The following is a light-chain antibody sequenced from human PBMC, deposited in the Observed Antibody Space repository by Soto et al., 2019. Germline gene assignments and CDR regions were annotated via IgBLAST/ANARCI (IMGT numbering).Light chain of an antibody. CDR3: QQYDHLPIT. Sequence: DVQRTQSPSSLSASVGDTITITCQATQDISNYLNWYQQKPGEAPKLLIYDASKLETGVPSRFSGSGSGTDFTFTISSLKTEDFATYHCQQYDHLPITFGQGTRLEIK. CDR1: QDISNY. CDR2: DAS. J-gene: IGKJ5*01. V-gene: IGKV1-33*01.